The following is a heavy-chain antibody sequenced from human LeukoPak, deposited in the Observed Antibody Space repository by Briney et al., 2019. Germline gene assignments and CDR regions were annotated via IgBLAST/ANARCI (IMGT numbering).Heavy chain of an antibody. CDR1: GFTFSSYA. J-gene: IGHJ6*02. Sequence: GGSLRLSCAASGFTFSSYAMHWVRQAPGKGLEWVAVISYDGSNKYYADPVKGRFTISRDNSKNTLYLQMNSLRAEDTAVYYCARGLPTCYDILTGYSGVMDVWGQGTTVTVSS. V-gene: IGHV3-30-3*01. CDR2: ISYDGSNK. CDR3: ARGLPTCYDILTGYSGVMDV. D-gene: IGHD3-9*01.